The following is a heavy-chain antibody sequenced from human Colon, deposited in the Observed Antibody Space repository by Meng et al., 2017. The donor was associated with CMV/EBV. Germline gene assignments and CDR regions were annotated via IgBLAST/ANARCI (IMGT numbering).Heavy chain of an antibody. CDR3: ARAVHSADLNYFDV. V-gene: IGHV4-59*01. CDR1: GGSISSYY. J-gene: IGHJ4*02. Sequence: SETLSLTCTVSGGSISSYYWSWIRQPPGKGLEWIGYIYYSGSTNYNPSLKSRVTISVDTSKNQFSLKLSSVTAADTAIYYCARAVHSADLNYFDVWGQGTLVTVSS. CDR2: IYYSGST. D-gene: IGHD2-15*01.